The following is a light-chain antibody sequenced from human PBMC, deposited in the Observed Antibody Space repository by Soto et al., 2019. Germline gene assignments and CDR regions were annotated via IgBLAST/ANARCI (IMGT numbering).Light chain of an antibody. J-gene: IGKJ4*01. CDR3: MQALQTPLT. CDR2: LGS. CDR1: HSFLHSNGYNY. V-gene: IGKV2-28*01. Sequence: DIVMTQSPLSLPVTPGEPASISCRSSHSFLHSNGYNYLDWYLQKPGQSPQLLIYLGSNRASGVPDRFSGSGSGTDFTLKISRVEAEDVGVYYCMQALQTPLTFGGGTKV.